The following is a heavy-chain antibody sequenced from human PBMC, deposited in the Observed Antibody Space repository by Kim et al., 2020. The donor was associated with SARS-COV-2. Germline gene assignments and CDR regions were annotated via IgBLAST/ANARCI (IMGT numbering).Heavy chain of an antibody. J-gene: IGHJ4*02. D-gene: IGHD2-8*01. Sequence: EEYYVDSGRGRFTISRDNAKTSLYLQINSLRVEDTAVYYCVRGGNGVADYWGQGTLVTVSS. CDR2: EE. V-gene: IGHV3-7*01. CDR3: VRGGNGVADY.